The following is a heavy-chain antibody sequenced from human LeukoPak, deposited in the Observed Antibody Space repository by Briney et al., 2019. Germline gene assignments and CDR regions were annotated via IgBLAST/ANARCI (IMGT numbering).Heavy chain of an antibody. D-gene: IGHD3-3*01. J-gene: IGHJ4*02. CDR2: INPNSGGT. Sequence: GASVKVSCNASGYTFTGYYMHWVRQAPGQGLEWMGLINPNSGGTNYAQKFQGRVSMTRDTSISTAYMELSRLSSDDTAVYYCARDPNPPYDFWRGYPTNYFDYWGQRTLVTVSS. CDR3: ARDPNPPYDFWRGYPTNYFDY. V-gene: IGHV1-2*02. CDR1: GYTFTGYY.